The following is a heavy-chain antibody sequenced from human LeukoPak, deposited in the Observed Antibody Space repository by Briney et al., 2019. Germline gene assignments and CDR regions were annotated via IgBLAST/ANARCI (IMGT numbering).Heavy chain of an antibody. J-gene: IGHJ4*02. CDR1: GGSISSHY. CDR2: IYYGGST. V-gene: IGHV4-59*11. Sequence: PSETLSLTCTVSGGSISSHYWSWIRQPPGKGLEWIGYIYYGGSTNYNPSLKSRVTISVDTSKNQFSLKLSSVTAADTAVYYCARAPQRWLQEVYYFDYWGQGTLVTVSS. D-gene: IGHD5-24*01. CDR3: ARAPQRWLQEVYYFDY.